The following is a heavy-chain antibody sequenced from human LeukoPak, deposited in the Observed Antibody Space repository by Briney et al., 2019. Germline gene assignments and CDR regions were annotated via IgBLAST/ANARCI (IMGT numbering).Heavy chain of an antibody. Sequence: PGGSLRLSCAVSGLTFNNYAMSWVRQTPGKGLEWVPGISGNGGSADYADSVKGRFTISRDNSKNIVYLQVNSLRAEDTAVYYCAFPTIAATGRGSGFDYWGQGTLVTVSS. J-gene: IGHJ4*02. V-gene: IGHV3-23*01. D-gene: IGHD6-13*01. CDR2: ISGNGGSA. CDR3: AFPTIAATGRGSGFDY. CDR1: GLTFNNYA.